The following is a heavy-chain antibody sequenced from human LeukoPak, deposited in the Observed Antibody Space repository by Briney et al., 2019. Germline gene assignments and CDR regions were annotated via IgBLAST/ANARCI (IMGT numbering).Heavy chain of an antibody. CDR1: GYTFTNYY. CDR3: ARGRWLPSRDAFDI. CDR2: INPNSGGT. Sequence: GASVKVSCKASGYTFTNYYMHWVRQAPGQGLEWMGWINPNSGGTNYAQKFQGRVTMTRDTSISTAYMELSRLRSDDTAVYYCARGRWLPSRDAFDIWGQGTMVTVSS. D-gene: IGHD5-24*01. V-gene: IGHV1-2*02. J-gene: IGHJ3*02.